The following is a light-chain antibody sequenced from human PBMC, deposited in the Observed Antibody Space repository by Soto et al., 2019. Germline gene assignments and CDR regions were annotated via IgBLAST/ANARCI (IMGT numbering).Light chain of an antibody. Sequence: GDSVAITGRASQGIGNDVGWYRQKPGKVPKLLIYSASNLQSGVPSRFSGSGSGTDFTLTISSLQPEDVATYYGQRTYNALRTFGQGTKVDIK. CDR3: QRTYNALRT. V-gene: IGKV1-27*01. CDR2: SAS. J-gene: IGKJ1*01. CDR1: QGIGND.